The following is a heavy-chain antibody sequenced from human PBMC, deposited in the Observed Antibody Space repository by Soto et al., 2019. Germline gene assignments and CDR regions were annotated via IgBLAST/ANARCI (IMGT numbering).Heavy chain of an antibody. V-gene: IGHV3-23*01. CDR2: ISGSGGTT. D-gene: IGHD6-19*01. J-gene: IGHJ3*02. CDR1: GFTFSSYA. CDR3: AKTANGWFSAFDI. Sequence: EVQLLESGGGLVQPGGSLRLSCAASGFTFSSYAMSWVRQAQGKGLEWVSAISGSGGTTYYADSVKGRFTFSRDNSKNTLYLQMNSLRAEDTAVYYCAKTANGWFSAFDIWGQGTMVTGSS.